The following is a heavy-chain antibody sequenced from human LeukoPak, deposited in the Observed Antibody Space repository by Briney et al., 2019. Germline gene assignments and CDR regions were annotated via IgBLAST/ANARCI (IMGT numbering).Heavy chain of an antibody. J-gene: IGHJ4*02. D-gene: IGHD6-6*01. CDR2: ISGSGGST. V-gene: IGHV3-23*01. CDR3: AKGKTYSSSCPFGY. CDR1: GFTFSSYA. Sequence: PGGSLRLSCAASGFTFSSYAMSWVRQAPGKGLEWVSAISGSGGSTYYADSVKGRFTISRDNPKNTLYLQMNSLRAEDTAVYYCAKGKTYSSSCPFGYWGQGTLVTVSS.